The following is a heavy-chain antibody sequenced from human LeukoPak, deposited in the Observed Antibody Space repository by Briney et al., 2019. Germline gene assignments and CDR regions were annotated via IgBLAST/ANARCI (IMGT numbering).Heavy chain of an antibody. V-gene: IGHV3-15*01. J-gene: IGHJ5*02. CDR1: GFTFSNAW. CDR3: TTPAGAANWFDP. CDR2: IKSKTDGGTT. D-gene: IGHD1-26*01. Sequence: KPGGSLRLSCAASGFTFSNAWTSWVRQAPGKGLEWVGRIKSKTDGGTTDYAAPVKGRFTISRDDSKNTLYLQMNSLKTEDTAVYSCTTPAGAANWFDPWGQGTPVTVSS.